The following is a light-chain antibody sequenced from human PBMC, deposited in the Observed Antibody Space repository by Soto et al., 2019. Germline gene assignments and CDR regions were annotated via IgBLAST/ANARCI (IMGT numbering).Light chain of an antibody. J-gene: IGKJ1*01. V-gene: IGKV3-20*01. CDR3: QQFGGSLTWT. CDR2: GTS. CDR1: QTVYNNY. Sequence: IVLTQSPGTVSLSPGERATLSCRASQTVYNNYIAWYQQSPGQAPRVLIYGTSTRATGTPDRFSGSGSGTDFTLTISRLEPEDCAVYYCQQFGGSLTWTFGQGTKVDIK.